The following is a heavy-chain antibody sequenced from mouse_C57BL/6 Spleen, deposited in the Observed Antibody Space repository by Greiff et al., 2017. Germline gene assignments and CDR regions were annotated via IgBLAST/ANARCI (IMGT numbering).Heavy chain of an antibody. Sequence: EVKLVESGPELVKPGDSVKISCKASGYSFTGYFMNWVMQSHGKSLEWIGRINPYNGDTFYNQKFKGKATLTVDKSSSTAHMELRSLTSEDSAVYYCARWGDFYAMDYWGQGTSVTVSS. CDR2: INPYNGDT. CDR3: ARWGDFYAMDY. D-gene: IGHD3-3*01. V-gene: IGHV1-20*01. CDR1: GYSFTGYF. J-gene: IGHJ4*01.